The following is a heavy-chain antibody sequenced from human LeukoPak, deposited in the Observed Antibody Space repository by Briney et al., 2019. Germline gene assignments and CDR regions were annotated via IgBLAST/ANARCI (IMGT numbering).Heavy chain of an antibody. D-gene: IGHD3-9*01. CDR3: AKDATQYDILTGYTRKFRVWYFDY. Sequence: PSETLSLTCTVSGGSIVSHYWNWIRQPAGRGLEWIGRFYASGTTNTSPSLKSRVTMSVDTSKNQFSLKLSSVTAADTAVYYCAKDATQYDILTGYTRKFRVWYFDYWGQGTLVTVSS. CDR1: GGSIVSHY. CDR2: FYASGTT. J-gene: IGHJ4*02. V-gene: IGHV4-4*07.